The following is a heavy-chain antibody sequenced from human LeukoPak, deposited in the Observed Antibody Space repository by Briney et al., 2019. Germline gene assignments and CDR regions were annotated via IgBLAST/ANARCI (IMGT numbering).Heavy chain of an antibody. CDR3: ARHVGATVLGDAFDI. D-gene: IGHD1-26*01. Sequence: SETLSHTCTVSGGSLRSSSYYCGWIRQPPGKGLEWFGSIYYGGSTYYNPSLKSRVTISVDTSKNQFSLKLSSVTAADTAVYYCARHVGATVLGDAFDIWGQGTMVTVSS. V-gene: IGHV4-39*01. J-gene: IGHJ3*02. CDR2: IYYGGST. CDR1: GGSLRSSSYY.